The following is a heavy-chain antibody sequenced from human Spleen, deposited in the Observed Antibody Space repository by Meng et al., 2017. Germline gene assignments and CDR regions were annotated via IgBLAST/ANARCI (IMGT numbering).Heavy chain of an antibody. D-gene: IGHD3-9*01. CDR1: GFTFDDYG. Sequence: GGSLRLSCAASGFTFDDYGMSWVRQAPGKGLEWVSGINWNGGSTGYADSVKGRFTISRDNAKNSLYLQMNSLRAEDTALYYCARDRNYDILTPVDYWGQGTLVTVSS. CDR2: INWNGGST. J-gene: IGHJ4*02. V-gene: IGHV3-20*04. CDR3: ARDRNYDILTPVDY.